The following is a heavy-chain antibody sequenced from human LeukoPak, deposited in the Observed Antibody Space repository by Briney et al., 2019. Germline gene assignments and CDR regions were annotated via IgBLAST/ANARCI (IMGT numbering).Heavy chain of an antibody. CDR1: GISFSSHW. V-gene: IGHV3-74*01. J-gene: IGHJ4*02. D-gene: IGHD7-27*01. CDR3: ARGGLPGGFDY. CDR2: ISRDGSST. Sequence: GGSLRLSCAASGISFSSHWMHWVRQAPGKGLVWVAHISRDGSSTTYADSVKGRFTISRDGAKNTLFLQMNSLRDDDTAMYYCARGGLPGGFDYWGQGILVTVSS.